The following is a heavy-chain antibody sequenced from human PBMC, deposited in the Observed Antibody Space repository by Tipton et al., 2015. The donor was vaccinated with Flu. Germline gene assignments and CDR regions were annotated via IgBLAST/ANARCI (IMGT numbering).Heavy chain of an antibody. V-gene: IGHV4-59*01. Sequence: LRLSCTVSGGSISSYYWSWIRQPPGKGLEWIGYIYYSGSTNYNSSLKSRVTISVDTSKNQFSLKLSSVTAADTAVYYCARYGSVYAFDIWGQGTMVTVSS. CDR2: IYYSGST. D-gene: IGHD4-17*01. CDR3: ARYGSVYAFDI. J-gene: IGHJ3*02. CDR1: GGSISSYY.